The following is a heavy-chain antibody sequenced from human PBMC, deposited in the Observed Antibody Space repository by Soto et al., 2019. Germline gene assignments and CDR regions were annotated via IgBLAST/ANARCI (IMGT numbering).Heavy chain of an antibody. J-gene: IGHJ6*02. Sequence: QVQRVQSGAELKKPGSSVKVSCKASGGTFNSYAISWVRQAPGQGLEWMGGIIPIFGTAKNAQKFQGRVAINADEATSAAYMELGSLRSEDTAVYYCALWGFRDGNNSTDSSYVMDVWGQGTTVTVSS. CDR1: GGTFNSYA. CDR2: IIPIFGTA. V-gene: IGHV1-69*01. CDR3: ALWGFRDGNNSTDSSYVMDV. D-gene: IGHD3-10*01.